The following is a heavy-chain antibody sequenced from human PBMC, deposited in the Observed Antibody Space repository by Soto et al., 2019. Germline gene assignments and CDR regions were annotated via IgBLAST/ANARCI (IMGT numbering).Heavy chain of an antibody. V-gene: IGHV4-34*01. J-gene: IGHJ4*02. D-gene: IGHD1-26*01. Sequence: QVQLQQWGAGLLKPSETLSLTCAVYGGSFSGYYWSWIRQPPGKGLEWIGEINHSGSTNYNPSLKSRVTISVDTAKNQFSLKLISVTAADAAVYYCARVSTATGDYWGQGTLVTVSS. CDR1: GGSFSGYY. CDR3: ARVSTATGDY. CDR2: INHSGST.